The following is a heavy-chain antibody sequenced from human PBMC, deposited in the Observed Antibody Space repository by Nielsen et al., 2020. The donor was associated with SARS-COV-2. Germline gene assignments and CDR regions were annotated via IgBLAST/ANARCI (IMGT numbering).Heavy chain of an antibody. CDR2: ISWNSGSI. Sequence: GGSLRLSCAASGFTFDDYAMHWVRQAPGKGLEWVSGISWNSGSIGYADSVEGRFTISRDNAKNSLYLQMNSLRAEDTALYYCAKDMDALGGWYSYYFDYWGQGTLVTVSS. CDR1: GFTFDDYA. CDR3: AKDMDALGGWYSYYFDY. V-gene: IGHV3-9*01. D-gene: IGHD6-19*01. J-gene: IGHJ4*02.